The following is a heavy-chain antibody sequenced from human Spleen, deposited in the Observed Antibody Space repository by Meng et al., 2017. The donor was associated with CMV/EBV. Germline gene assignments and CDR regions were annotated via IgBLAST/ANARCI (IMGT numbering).Heavy chain of an antibody. Sequence: VQVVEVGVGGKKPGDPVKVYCKASWYHLTGYYVYWGLQAPGQGLEWMGWINPNRGGTNYAQKFQGRVTMTRDTSISTAYMELSRLRSDDTAVYYCARAGKYYYDSSAPWGQGTLVTVSS. CDR3: ARAGKYYYDSSAP. CDR1: WYHLTGYY. D-gene: IGHD3-22*01. CDR2: INPNRGGT. J-gene: IGHJ5*02. V-gene: IGHV1-2*02.